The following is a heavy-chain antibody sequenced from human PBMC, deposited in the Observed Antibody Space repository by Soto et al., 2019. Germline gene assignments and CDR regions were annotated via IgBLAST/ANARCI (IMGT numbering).Heavy chain of an antibody. CDR2: ISSNGGST. J-gene: IGHJ5*02. CDR3: VKGPGLSYIPQLRFDP. V-gene: IGHV3-64D*06. CDR1: GFTFSSYA. D-gene: IGHD1-1*01. Sequence: QSGGSLRLSCSASGFTFSSYAMHWVRQAPGKGLEYVSAISSNGGSTYYADSVKGRFTISRDNSKNTLYLQMSSLRAEDTAVYYCVKGPGLSYIPQLRFDPWGQGTLVTVSS.